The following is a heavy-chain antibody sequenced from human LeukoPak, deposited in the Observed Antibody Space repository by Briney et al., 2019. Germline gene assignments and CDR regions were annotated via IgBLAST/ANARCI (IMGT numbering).Heavy chain of an antibody. D-gene: IGHD3-3*01. CDR3: AQDPFWSGYPI. J-gene: IGHJ1*01. Sequence: AGGSLRLSCAASAFTFSSYAMTWVRQAPGRGLEWVSTITGSGGGTYYADSVKGRFTISRDNSKNTLYLQMNSLRTEDTALYYCAQDPFWSGYPIWGQGTLVTVSS. CDR2: ITGSGGGT. CDR1: AFTFSSYA. V-gene: IGHV3-23*01.